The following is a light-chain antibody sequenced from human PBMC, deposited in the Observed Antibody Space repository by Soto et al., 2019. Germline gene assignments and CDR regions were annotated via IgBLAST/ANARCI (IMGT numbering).Light chain of an antibody. V-gene: IGLV2-23*01. CDR1: SSDVGSYNL. J-gene: IGLJ2*01. CDR3: CSYAGSSTLV. Sequence: QSALTQPASVSGSPGQSITISCTGTSSDVGSYNLVSWYQQHPGKAPKLMTYEGSKRPSGVSNRFSGSKSGNTASLTISGLQAEDEADYYCCSYAGSSTLVFGGGTQLTVL. CDR2: EGS.